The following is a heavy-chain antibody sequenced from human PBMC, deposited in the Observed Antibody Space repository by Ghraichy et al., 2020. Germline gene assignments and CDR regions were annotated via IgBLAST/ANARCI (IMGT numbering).Heavy chain of an antibody. CDR1: GLIFGSYW. J-gene: IGHJ3*02. Sequence: GGSLRLSCAASGLIFGSYWMTWVRQAPGKGLEWVANINQNGCEKYYAGSVKGRFTISRDNAKSSLYLQLNNLSAEDTAVYYCSSGDTFDIWGRGTMVTVSS. V-gene: IGHV3-7*03. CDR3: SSGDTFDI. CDR2: INQNGCEK. D-gene: IGHD3-10*01.